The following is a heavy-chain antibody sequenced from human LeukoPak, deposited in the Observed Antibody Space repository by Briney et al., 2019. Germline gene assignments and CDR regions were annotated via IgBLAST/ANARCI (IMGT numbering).Heavy chain of an antibody. V-gene: IGHV4-39*01. CDR1: SASITSSPYF. CDR2: ISYSGST. CDR3: ARHEVAVADTKIHNWFDP. D-gene: IGHD6-19*01. Sequence: SETLSLTCTVSSASITSSPYFWGWIRQSPGKGLEWIGSISYSGSTYYNPSLKSRVTISVDTSKNQFSLKLSSVTAADTAVYYCARHEVAVADTKIHNWFDPWGQGTLVTVSS. J-gene: IGHJ5*02.